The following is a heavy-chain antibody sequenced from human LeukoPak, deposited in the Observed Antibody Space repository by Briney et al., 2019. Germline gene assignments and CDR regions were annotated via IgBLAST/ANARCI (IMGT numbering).Heavy chain of an antibody. CDR3: AKDRIAVAGTIGYFDY. Sequence: GGSLRLSCATSGFTFSAYSMNWVRQAPGKGLEWVSSISGSSIYINYADSVKGRFTISRDNSKNTLYLQMNSLRAEDTAVYYCAKDRIAVAGTIGYFDYWGQGTLVTVSS. CDR2: ISGSSIYI. CDR1: GFTFSAYS. J-gene: IGHJ4*02. D-gene: IGHD6-19*01. V-gene: IGHV3-21*04.